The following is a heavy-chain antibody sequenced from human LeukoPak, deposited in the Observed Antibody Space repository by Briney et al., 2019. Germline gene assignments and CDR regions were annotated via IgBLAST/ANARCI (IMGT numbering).Heavy chain of an antibody. CDR3: ARRWYYYDSSGYPIQANFDY. CDR1: GYTFTDYY. J-gene: IGHJ4*02. D-gene: IGHD3-22*01. Sequence: ASVKVSCKASGYTFTDYYMHWVRQAPGQGLEWMGWINPNSGGTNYAQKFQGRVTMTRDTSISTAYMELSRLRSDDTAVYYCARRWYYYDSSGYPIQANFDYWGQGTLVTVSS. CDR2: INPNSGGT. V-gene: IGHV1-2*02.